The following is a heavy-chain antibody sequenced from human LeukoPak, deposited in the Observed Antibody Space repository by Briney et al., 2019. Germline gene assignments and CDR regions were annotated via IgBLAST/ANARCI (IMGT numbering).Heavy chain of an antibody. V-gene: IGHV3-7*01. CDR3: AGDGSVTYHTAFDF. CDR2: INEDGSEK. J-gene: IGHJ4*02. Sequence: GGSLRLSCSVSGFTFSNYWMTWVRQAPGRGLECLAIINEDGSEKHHVDSVKGRFTISRDNAKNSLFLEMNNLRDDDTAVYYCAGDGSVTYHTAFDFWGQGTLVSVS. CDR1: GFTFSNYW. D-gene: IGHD6-19*01.